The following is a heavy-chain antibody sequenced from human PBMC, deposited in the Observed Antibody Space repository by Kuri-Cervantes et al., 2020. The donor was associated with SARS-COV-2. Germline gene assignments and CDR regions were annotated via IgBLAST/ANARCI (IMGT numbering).Heavy chain of an antibody. Sequence: SVKVSCKASGGTLISSSITWVRQAPGQGLEWMGRINLMFDPANYAQKVQGRVTITADKSTRTTYMELSSLTSEDTAVYYCARVHCISVSCFSAYPLDVWGQGTTVTVSS. CDR3: ARVHCISVSCFSAYPLDV. CDR1: GGTLISSS. D-gene: IGHD2-2*01. CDR2: INLMFDPA. J-gene: IGHJ6*02. V-gene: IGHV1-69*08.